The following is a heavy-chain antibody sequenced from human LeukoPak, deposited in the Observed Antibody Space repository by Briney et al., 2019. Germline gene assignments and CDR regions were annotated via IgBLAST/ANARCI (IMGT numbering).Heavy chain of an antibody. CDR3: AKDIGFYSSGSK. J-gene: IGHJ4*02. CDR2: ISGSGGST. CDR1: GLTFSSYA. V-gene: IGHV3-23*01. D-gene: IGHD6-19*01. Sequence: GGSLRLSCAASGLTFSSYAMSWVRQAPGKGLEWVSAISGSGGSTYYADSVKGRFTISRDNSKNTLYLQMNSLRAEDTAVYYCAKDIGFYSSGSKWGQGTLVTVSS.